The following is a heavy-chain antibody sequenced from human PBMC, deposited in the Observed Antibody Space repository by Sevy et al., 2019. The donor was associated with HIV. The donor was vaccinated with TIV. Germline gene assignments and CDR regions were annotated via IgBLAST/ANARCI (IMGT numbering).Heavy chain of an antibody. D-gene: IGHD6-13*01. J-gene: IGHJ2*01. Sequence: SLRLSCAASGFTFDDFAMHWVRQSPGKGLEWVSGINWNSGRTEYADSVKGRFTISRHNTKDSLYLQMHSLRHEDTAFYYCAKDRAASGPGWYFDLWGRSTLVTVSS. V-gene: IGHV3-9*01. CDR2: INWNSGRT. CDR3: AKDRAASGPGWYFDL. CDR1: GFTFDDFA.